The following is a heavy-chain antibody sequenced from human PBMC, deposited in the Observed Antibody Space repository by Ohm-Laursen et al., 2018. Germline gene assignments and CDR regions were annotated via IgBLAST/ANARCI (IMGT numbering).Heavy chain of an antibody. D-gene: IGHD4-17*01. J-gene: IGHJ4*02. CDR2: IKQDGSEK. V-gene: IGHV3-7*01. CDR1: GFTFSSYG. Sequence: LRLSCAASGFTFSSYGMSWVRQAPGKGLEWVANIKQDGSEKYYVDSVKGRFTIPRDNAKYSLYLQMNSLRAEDTAIYYCARDPIGDYYFDYWGQGTLVTVSS. CDR3: ARDPIGDYYFDY.